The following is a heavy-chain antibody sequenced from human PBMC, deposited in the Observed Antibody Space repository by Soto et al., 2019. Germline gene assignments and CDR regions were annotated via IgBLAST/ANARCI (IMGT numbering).Heavy chain of an antibody. J-gene: IGHJ3*02. CDR1: GFTFSNAW. D-gene: IGHD2-15*01. Sequence: EVQLVESGGGLVKPGGSLRLSCAASGFTFSNAWMSWVRQAPGKGLEWVGRIKSKTDGGTTDYAAPVKGRFTISRDDSKNTLYLQMNSLKTEDTAVYYCTTDQYLLLGSAFDIWGQGTMVTVSS. CDR3: TTDQYLLLGSAFDI. V-gene: IGHV3-15*01. CDR2: IKSKTDGGTT.